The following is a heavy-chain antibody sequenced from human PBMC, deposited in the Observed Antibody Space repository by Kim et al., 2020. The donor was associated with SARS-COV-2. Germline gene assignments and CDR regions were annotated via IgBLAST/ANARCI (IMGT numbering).Heavy chain of an antibody. CDR1: GFTFSNYW. CDR2: INHAGSGT. Sequence: GGSLRLSCTASGFTFSNYWMSWVRHAPGKGLEWVATINHAGSGTYYVDSVKGRFTISRDNAKNSLYLQMNSLRAEDTAVYYCARSIAAATRRGYYGMDVWGRGTTVTVS. D-gene: IGHD6-13*01. J-gene: IGHJ6*02. V-gene: IGHV3-7*01. CDR3: ARSIAAATRRGYYGMDV.